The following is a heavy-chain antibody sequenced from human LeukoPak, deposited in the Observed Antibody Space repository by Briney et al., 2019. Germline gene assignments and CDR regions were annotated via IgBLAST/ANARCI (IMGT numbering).Heavy chain of an antibody. D-gene: IGHD4-17*01. V-gene: IGHV4-34*01. CDR1: GGSFSGYY. CDR2: INHSGST. J-gene: IGHJ5*02. Sequence: SETLSLTCAVYGGSFSGYYWSWIRQPPGKGLEWIGEINHSGSTNYNPSLKSRVTISVDTSKNQFSLKLSSVTAADTAVYYCARESTVTTGSDWFDPWGQGTLVTVSS. CDR3: ARESTVTTGSDWFDP.